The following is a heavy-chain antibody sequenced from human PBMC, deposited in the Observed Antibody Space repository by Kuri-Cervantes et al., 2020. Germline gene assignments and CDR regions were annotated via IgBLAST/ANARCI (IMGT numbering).Heavy chain of an antibody. Sequence: GGSLRLSCVASGFTFSNYAMHWVRQAPGKGLQWVALISYDGTKKNYADSVRGRFTISTDNSKNTMYLQMNSLRAEDTAVYYCAREKGYCSDVNCHPRGFDYWGQGTLVTVSS. CDR1: GFTFSNYA. V-gene: IGHV3-30*04. CDR3: AREKGYCSDVNCHPRGFDY. CDR2: ISYDGTKK. D-gene: IGHD2-15*01. J-gene: IGHJ4*02.